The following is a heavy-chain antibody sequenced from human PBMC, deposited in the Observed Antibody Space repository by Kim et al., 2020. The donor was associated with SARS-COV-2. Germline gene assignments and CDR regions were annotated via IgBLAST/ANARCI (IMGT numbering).Heavy chain of an antibody. D-gene: IGHD6-13*01. J-gene: IGHJ6*02. CDR3: PRHRSSRSNPAQYSGMDV. CDR1: GGSISSSSYY. V-gene: IGHV4-39*01. CDR2: IYSRGST. Sequence: SETLSLTCTVSGGSISSSSYYWGWIRQPPGKGLEWIGNIYSRGSTYYNPSLKSRVLISIDTSKNQFSLKLSSLTAADTAVNYCPRHRSSRSNPAQYSGMDVWRQRATVTVSS.